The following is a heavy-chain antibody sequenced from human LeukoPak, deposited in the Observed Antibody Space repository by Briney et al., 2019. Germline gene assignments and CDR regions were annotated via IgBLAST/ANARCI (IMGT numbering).Heavy chain of an antibody. J-gene: IGHJ4*02. V-gene: IGHV4-39*07. CDR1: GGSISSSSYY. Sequence: SETLSLTCTVSGGSISSSSYYWGWIRQPPGKGLEWIGSIYYSGSANYNPSLKSRVTISVDTSKNQFSLKLSSVTAADTAVYYCASGDYDSVDYWGQGTLVTVSS. CDR2: IYYSGSA. D-gene: IGHD3-9*01. CDR3: ASGDYDSVDY.